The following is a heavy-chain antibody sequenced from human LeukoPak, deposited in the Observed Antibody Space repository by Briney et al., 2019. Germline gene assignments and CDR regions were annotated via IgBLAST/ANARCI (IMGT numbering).Heavy chain of an antibody. CDR3: AREGFGYDSSGYYLPYYFDY. CDR1: GYTFTSYY. V-gene: IGHV1-69*13. Sequence: SVKVSCKASGYTFTSYYMHWVRQAPGQGLEWMGGIIPIFGTANYAQKFQGRVTITADESTSTAYMELSSLRSEDTAVYYCAREGFGYDSSGYYLPYYFDYWGQGTLVTVSS. CDR2: IIPIFGTA. D-gene: IGHD3-22*01. J-gene: IGHJ4*02.